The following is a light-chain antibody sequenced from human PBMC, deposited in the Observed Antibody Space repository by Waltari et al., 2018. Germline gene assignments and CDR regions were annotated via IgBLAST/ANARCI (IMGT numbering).Light chain of an antibody. CDR3: QESYKTPPT. CDR1: QSINTY. J-gene: IGKJ4*01. CDR2: AAS. V-gene: IGKV1-39*01. Sequence: DIQMTQSPSSLSASIGDSVTITCRASQSINTYLNWYQQKPGKAPKLLIYAASSLQSGVPSRFSGSGSGTDFTLTISSLQPEDFATYSCQESYKTPPTFGGGTKVEIK.